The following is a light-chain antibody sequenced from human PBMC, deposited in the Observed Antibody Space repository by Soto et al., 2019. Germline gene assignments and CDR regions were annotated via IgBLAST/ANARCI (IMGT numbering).Light chain of an antibody. CDR1: QSLEARNGDNY. CDR2: LGS. Sequence: DIVMTQAPLSLPVTPGAPASISCKSSQSLEARNGDNYLDWYPQRPGQSPQLLIYLGSSRASGVPARFSGSGSDTDFTLKISRVEAEDVGVYYCMQGQQMPYTFGQGTKLEIK. J-gene: IGKJ2*01. CDR3: MQGQQMPYT. V-gene: IGKV2-28*01.